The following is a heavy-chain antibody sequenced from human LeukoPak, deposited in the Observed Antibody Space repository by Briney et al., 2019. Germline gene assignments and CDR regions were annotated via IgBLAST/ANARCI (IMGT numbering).Heavy chain of an antibody. CDR1: GFNVSSNY. D-gene: IGHD3-10*01. CDR3: ARGWSYYGSGSHPDAFDI. V-gene: IGHV3-53*01. CDR2: IYSGGNT. Sequence: GGSLRLSCAASGFNVSSNYMSWVRQAPGKGLEWVSVIYSGGNTYYADSVKGRFTISRDNAKNSLFLQMNSLRAEDTAIYYCARGWSYYGSGSHPDAFDIWGQGTLVTVSS. J-gene: IGHJ3*02.